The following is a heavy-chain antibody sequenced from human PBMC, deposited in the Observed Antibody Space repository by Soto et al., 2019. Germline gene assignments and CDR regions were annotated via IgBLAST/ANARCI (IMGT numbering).Heavy chain of an antibody. CDR2: ISGSGGST. V-gene: IGHV3-23*01. D-gene: IGHD6-19*01. Sequence: EVQLLESGGGLVQPGGSLRLSCAASGFTFSSYSMSWVRQAPGKGLEWVAAISGSGGSTYYADSMKGRCTISRDRSQNTLYLQMNRLRAEDTVVYYCARGWSHYYSYAMDVWGQGTTVTVSS. J-gene: IGHJ6*02. CDR3: ARGWSHYYSYAMDV. CDR1: GFTFSSYS.